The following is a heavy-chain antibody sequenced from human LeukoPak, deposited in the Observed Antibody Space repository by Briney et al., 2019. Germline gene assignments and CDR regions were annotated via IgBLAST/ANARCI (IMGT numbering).Heavy chain of an antibody. CDR3: AKDSYDSSGAFDI. Sequence: GGSLRLSCAASGFTFSSYAMSWVRQAPGKGLEWVSAISGSGGSTYYADSVKGRFTISRDNSKNTLYLQMNSLRAEETAVYYCAKDSYDSSGAFDIWGQGRMVTVSS. V-gene: IGHV3-23*01. CDR2: ISGSGGST. J-gene: IGHJ3*02. CDR1: GFTFSSYA. D-gene: IGHD3-22*01.